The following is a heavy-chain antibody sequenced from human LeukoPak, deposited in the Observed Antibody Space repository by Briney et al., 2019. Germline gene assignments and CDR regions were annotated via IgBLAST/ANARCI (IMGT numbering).Heavy chain of an antibody. Sequence: TLSLTCTVSGGSISNYYWSWIRQPPGKALEWLALIYWDDDKRYSPSLKSRLTITKDTSKNQVVLTMTNMDPVDTATYYCAHGTSAVDYWGQGTLVTVSS. CDR1: GGSISNYYW. CDR2: IYWDDDK. J-gene: IGHJ4*02. CDR3: AHGTSAVDY. V-gene: IGHV2-5*08.